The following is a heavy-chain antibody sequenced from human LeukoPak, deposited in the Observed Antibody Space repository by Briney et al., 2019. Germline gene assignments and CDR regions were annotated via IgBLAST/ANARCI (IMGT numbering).Heavy chain of an antibody. CDR2: IYPDGSDT. CDR1: GYRFTNYW. CDR3: ARALRRTRLDAFDI. Sequence: GESLKISCKGSGYRFTNYWIGWVRQMPGKGLELMGIIYPDGSDTRYSPSFQGQVTISADKSTNTAYVQWRRLKASDTAIYYCARALRRTRLDAFDIWGQGTLVTVSS. D-gene: IGHD6-19*01. V-gene: IGHV5-51*01. J-gene: IGHJ3*02.